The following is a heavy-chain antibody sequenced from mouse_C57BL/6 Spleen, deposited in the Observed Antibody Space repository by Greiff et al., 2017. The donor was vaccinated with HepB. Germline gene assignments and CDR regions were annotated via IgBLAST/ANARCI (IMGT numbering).Heavy chain of an antibody. CDR3: ARSDTTVVDY. D-gene: IGHD1-1*01. CDR2: IDPSDSET. J-gene: IGHJ2*01. Sequence: QVQLQQPGAELVRPGSSVKLSCKASGYTFTSYWMHWVKQRPIQGLEWIGNIDPSDSETHYNQKFKDKATLTVDKSSSTAYMQLSSLTSEDSAVYYCARSDTTVVDYWGKGPTLTVAS. CDR1: GYTFTSYW. V-gene: IGHV1-52*01.